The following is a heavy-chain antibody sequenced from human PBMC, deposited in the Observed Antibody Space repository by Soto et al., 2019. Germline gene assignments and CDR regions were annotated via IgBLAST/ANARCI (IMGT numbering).Heavy chain of an antibody. CDR3: AKAPGYSSSWYPNY. Sequence: GSLRLSCAASGFTFSSYAMSWVRQAPGKGLEWVSAISGSGGSTYYADSVKGWFTISRDNSKNTLYLQMNSLRAEDTAVYYCAKAPGYSSSWYPNYWGQGTLVTVSS. V-gene: IGHV3-23*01. CDR1: GFTFSSYA. D-gene: IGHD6-13*01. J-gene: IGHJ4*02. CDR2: ISGSGGST.